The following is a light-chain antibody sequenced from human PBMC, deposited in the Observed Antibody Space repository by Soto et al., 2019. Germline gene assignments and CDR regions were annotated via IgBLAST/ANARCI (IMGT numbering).Light chain of an antibody. J-gene: IGLJ3*02. CDR3: CSLTNGATWV. V-gene: IGLV2-23*01. CDR1: NSDVGSHNF. Sequence: QSALTQPASVSGSPGQSITISCTGTNSDVGSHNFVSWYQQYPGKAPKLLIYEASKRPSGLSNRFSGSKSGNTASLTISGLQGEDEADYYCCSLTNGATWVFGGGTKVTVL. CDR2: EAS.